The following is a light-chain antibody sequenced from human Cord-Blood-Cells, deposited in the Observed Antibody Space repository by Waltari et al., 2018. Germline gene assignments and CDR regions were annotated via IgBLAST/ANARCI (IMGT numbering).Light chain of an antibody. CDR3: SSYAGSNNYV. V-gene: IGLV2-8*01. J-gene: IGLJ1*01. CDR1: SSDVGGYSY. Sequence: QSALTQPPSASGSPGQSVTISCTGTSSDVGGYSYVSWYQQHPGKAPKLMIYEVSKRPAGVPDRFSGSKSGNTASLTVSGLQAEDEADDYCSSYAGSNNYVFGTGTKVTVL. CDR2: EVS.